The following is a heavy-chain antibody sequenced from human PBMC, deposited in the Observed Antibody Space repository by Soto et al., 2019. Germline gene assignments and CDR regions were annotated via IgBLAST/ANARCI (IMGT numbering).Heavy chain of an antibody. V-gene: IGHV1-8*01. CDR3: ARGGHIAVVTASFDY. D-gene: IGHD2-21*02. CDR1: GYTFTSYD. Sequence: ASVKVSFNASGYTFTSYDITWVLQATGQWLEWMGWMNPNSGNTGYAQKFQGRVTMTRDTSTSTVFMELSSLRSADTALYYCARGGHIAVVTASFDYWGQGTTVTVSS. CDR2: MNPNSGNT. J-gene: IGHJ4*02.